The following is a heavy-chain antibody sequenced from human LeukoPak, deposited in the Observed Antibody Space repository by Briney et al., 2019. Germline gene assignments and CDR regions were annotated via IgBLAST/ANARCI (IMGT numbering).Heavy chain of an antibody. CDR3: ARDRYYDFWSGYSSYNWFDP. V-gene: IGHV3-48*01. D-gene: IGHD3-3*01. J-gene: IGHJ5*02. Sequence: GGSLRLSCAASGFTFSSYSMNWVRQAPGKGLEWVSYISSSSSTIYYADSVKGRFTISRDNAKNSLYLQMNSLRAEDTAVYYCARDRYYDFWSGYSSYNWFDPWGQGTLVTVSS. CDR2: ISSSSSTI. CDR1: GFTFSSYS.